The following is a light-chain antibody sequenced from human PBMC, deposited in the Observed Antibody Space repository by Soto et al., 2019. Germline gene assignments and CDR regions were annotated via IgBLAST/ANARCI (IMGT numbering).Light chain of an antibody. Sequence: QSALTQPPSASGSPGQSVTISCTGTSSNVGAYKYVSRYQQYPGKAPKLMIYDVTKRPSGVPDRFSGSKSGNTASLTVSGLQAEDEADYYCTSYVGNDIWVFGGGTKLTVL. CDR1: SSNVGAYKY. V-gene: IGLV2-8*01. J-gene: IGLJ3*02. CDR3: TSYVGNDIWV. CDR2: DVT.